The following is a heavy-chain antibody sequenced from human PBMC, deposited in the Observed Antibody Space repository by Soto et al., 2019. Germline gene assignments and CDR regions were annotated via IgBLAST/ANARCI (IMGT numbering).Heavy chain of an antibody. V-gene: IGHV3-53*01. CDR1: GFTVSSNY. D-gene: IGHD3-10*01. CDR2: IYSGGST. J-gene: IGHJ4*02. CDR3: ARTMVRGVISY. Sequence: GSLRLSCAASGFTVSSNYMSWVRQAPGKGLEWVSVIYSGGSTYYADSVKGRFTISRDNSKNTLYLQMNSLRAEDTAVYYCARTMVRGVISYWGQGTLVTVSS.